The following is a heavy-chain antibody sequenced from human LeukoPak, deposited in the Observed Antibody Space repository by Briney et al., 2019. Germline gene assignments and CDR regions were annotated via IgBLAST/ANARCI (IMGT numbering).Heavy chain of an antibody. V-gene: IGHV3-30*02. D-gene: IGHD3-16*01. J-gene: IGHJ6*03. CDR1: GFTFSSYG. CDR2: IWYDGSNK. Sequence: GGSLRLSCAASGFTFSSYGMHWVRQAPGKGLEWVAVIWYDGSNKYYADSVKGRFTISRDNSKNTLYLQMNSLRAEDTALYYCAKAVIPNAYQGTYYMDVWGKGTTVTVSS. CDR3: AKAVIPNAYQGTYYMDV.